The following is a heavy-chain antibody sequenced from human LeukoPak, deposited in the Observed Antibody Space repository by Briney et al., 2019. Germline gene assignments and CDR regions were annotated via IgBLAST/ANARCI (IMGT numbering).Heavy chain of an antibody. J-gene: IGHJ6*02. D-gene: IGHD3-16*01. Sequence: SETLSLTCAVYGESFSGFYWSWIRQPPGKGLEWIGQINHSGSANYNPSLKSRVTLLVEMTKNQVSLRLTSVTAADTAVYYCARLRLRRYYHDAMDVWGQGTTVTVSS. CDR2: INHSGSA. V-gene: IGHV4-34*01. CDR3: ARLRLRRYYHDAMDV. CDR1: GESFSGFY.